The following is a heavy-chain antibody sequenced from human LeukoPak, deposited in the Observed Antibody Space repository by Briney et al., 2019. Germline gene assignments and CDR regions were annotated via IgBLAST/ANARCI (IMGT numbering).Heavy chain of an antibody. J-gene: IGHJ3*02. CDR1: GGSFSSYC. Sequence: SSETLSLTGAVYGGSFSSYCWSWIRQPPGKGLEWIGYIYYSGSTNYNPSLKSRVTISVDTSKNQFSLKLSSVTAADTAVYYCARENKANYDPGAFDIWGQGTMVTVSS. CDR3: ARENKANYDPGAFDI. V-gene: IGHV4-59*01. CDR2: IYYSGST. D-gene: IGHD3-22*01.